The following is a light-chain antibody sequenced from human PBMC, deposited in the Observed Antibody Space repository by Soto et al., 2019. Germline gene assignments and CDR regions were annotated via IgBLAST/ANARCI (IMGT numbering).Light chain of an antibody. CDR1: QGIGND. CDR2: AAS. V-gene: IGKV1-17*01. CDR3: LQHNSYPIT. J-gene: IGKJ5*01. Sequence: DIQMTQSPSSLSASVGDRFTITCRASQGIGNDLGWYQQKPGKAPKSLXYAASSLQSGVPSRFRGSGSGTESTLTISSLQPEDFETYYCLQHNSYPITFGQGTRLEIK.